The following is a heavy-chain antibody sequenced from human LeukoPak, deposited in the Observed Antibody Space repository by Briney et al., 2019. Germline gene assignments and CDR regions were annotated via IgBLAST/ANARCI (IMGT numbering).Heavy chain of an antibody. J-gene: IGHJ4*02. CDR1: GGSFSGYY. V-gene: IGHV4-34*01. CDR2: INHSGST. Sequence: SETLSLTCAVYGGSFSGYYWSWIRQPPGKGLEWIGEINHSGSTNYNPSLRSRVTISVDTSKNQFSLKLSSVTAADTAVYYCARGVYRGSGSYYKYYFDYWGQGTLVTVSS. D-gene: IGHD3-10*01. CDR3: ARGVYRGSGSYYKYYFDY.